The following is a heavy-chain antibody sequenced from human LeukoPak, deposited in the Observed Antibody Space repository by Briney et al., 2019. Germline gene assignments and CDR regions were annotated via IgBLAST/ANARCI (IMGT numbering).Heavy chain of an antibody. V-gene: IGHV1-69*13. J-gene: IGHJ6*03. D-gene: IGHD3-3*01. Sequence: ASVKVSCKASGGTFSSYAISWVRQAPGQGLEWMGGIIPIFGTANYAQKFQGRVTITADESTSTAYMELSSLRSEDTAVYYCARATDHITIFGVVTYYMDVWGKGTTVTVSS. CDR3: ARATDHITIFGVVTYYMDV. CDR2: IIPIFGTA. CDR1: GGTFSSYA.